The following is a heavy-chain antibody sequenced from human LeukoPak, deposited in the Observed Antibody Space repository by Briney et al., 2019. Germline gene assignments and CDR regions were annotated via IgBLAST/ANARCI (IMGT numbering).Heavy chain of an antibody. J-gene: IGHJ5*02. V-gene: IGHV4-59*01. CDR3: ARGELMVRSGFDP. Sequence: SETLSLTCTVSGGSISSYYWSWIRQPPGKGLEWIGYIYYSGSTNYNPSLKSRVTISVDTSKNQFSLKLSSVTAADTAVYYCARGELMVRSGFDPWGQGTLVTVSS. CDR1: GGSISSYY. CDR2: IYYSGST. D-gene: IGHD3-10*01.